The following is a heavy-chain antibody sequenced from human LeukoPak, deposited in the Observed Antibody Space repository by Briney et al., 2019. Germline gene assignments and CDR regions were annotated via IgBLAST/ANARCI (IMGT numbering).Heavy chain of an antibody. J-gene: IGHJ4*02. CDR1: GFTFSSYA. CDR3: ARDGASRGAPDDY. D-gene: IGHD2-15*01. Sequence: AGGALRLSCAVSGFTFSSYAMHWVRQAPGKGLDWVAVIPYDGSTKYYADSVQGRLTISRDNSKNTFYLQMNSLRAEDTAVYYCARDGASRGAPDDYWGQGTLVTVSS. V-gene: IGHV3-30-3*01. CDR2: IPYDGSTK.